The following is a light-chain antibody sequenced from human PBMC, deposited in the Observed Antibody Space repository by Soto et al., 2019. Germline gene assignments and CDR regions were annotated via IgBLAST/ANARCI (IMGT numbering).Light chain of an antibody. J-gene: IGKJ5*01. Sequence: EIVLTQSPGTLSLSPGERATLSCRASQSVSSSYLAWYQQKPGQAPRLLTYGASSRATGIPDRFSGSGSGTDFTLTISRLEPEDFAVYYCQQYGSSSLVTFGQGTRLEIK. CDR2: GAS. CDR3: QQYGSSSLVT. CDR1: QSVSSSY. V-gene: IGKV3-20*01.